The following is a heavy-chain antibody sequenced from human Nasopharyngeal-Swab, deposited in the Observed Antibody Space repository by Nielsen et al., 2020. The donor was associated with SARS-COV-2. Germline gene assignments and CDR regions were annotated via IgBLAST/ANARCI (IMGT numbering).Heavy chain of an antibody. V-gene: IGHV1-69*13. D-gene: IGHD6-19*01. J-gene: IGHJ2*01. Sequence: SVKVSCKASGGTFSSYALSWVRQAPGQGLEWMGGIIPIFGTAHYAQKFQGRVTITADESTSTAYMELSSLRSEDTAVYYCAREGAAVAGDWYFDLWGRGTLVTVSS. CDR3: AREGAAVAGDWYFDL. CDR1: GGTFSSYA. CDR2: IIPIFGTA.